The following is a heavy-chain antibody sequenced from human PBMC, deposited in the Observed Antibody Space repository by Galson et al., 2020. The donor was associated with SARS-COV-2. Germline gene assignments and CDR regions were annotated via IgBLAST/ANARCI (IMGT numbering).Heavy chain of an antibody. J-gene: IGHJ6*03. V-gene: IGHV1-18*01. CDR2: ISDYNSNT. D-gene: IGHD1-1*01. CDR1: GYTFASYG. Sequence: GESLKISCKSSGYTFASYGINWVRQAPGQGLEWMGWISDYNSNTNYAQKFRGRFTMTTDTSTSTASMELRNLKSDDTAVYFCARIRPAPAVLEVYYQMDVWGKGTTVTVSS. CDR3: ARIRPAPAVLEVYYQMDV.